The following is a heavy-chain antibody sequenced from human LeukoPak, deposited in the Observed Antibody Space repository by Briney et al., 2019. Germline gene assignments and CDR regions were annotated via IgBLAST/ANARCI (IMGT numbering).Heavy chain of an antibody. J-gene: IGHJ4*02. CDR3: ARVLLDGYNPTLIDY. Sequence: GGSLRLSCAASGFTVSSNYMSWVRQAPGKGLEWVSVIYSGGSTYYADSVKGRFTISRDNSKNTLYLQMNSLRAEDTAVYYCARVLLDGYNPTLIDYWGQGTLVTVSS. D-gene: IGHD5-24*01. CDR1: GFTVSSNY. CDR2: IYSGGST. V-gene: IGHV3-53*01.